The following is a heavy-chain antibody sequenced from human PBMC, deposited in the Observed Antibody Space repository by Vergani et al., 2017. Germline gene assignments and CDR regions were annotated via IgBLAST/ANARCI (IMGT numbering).Heavy chain of an antibody. D-gene: IGHD3-3*01. CDR2: IWYDGRNK. V-gene: IGHV3-33*01. Sequence: QVHLVESGGGVVQPGRSLRLSCAASGFTFGSFGMHWVRQAPGKGLEWVAVIWYDGRNKQYADSVKGRFTVSSDNSQSTLYLQMNSLRAEDTAMYYCARDLRLMYNRFDPWGQGTLVTVSS. CDR1: GFTFGSFG. CDR3: ARDLRLMYNRFDP. J-gene: IGHJ5*02.